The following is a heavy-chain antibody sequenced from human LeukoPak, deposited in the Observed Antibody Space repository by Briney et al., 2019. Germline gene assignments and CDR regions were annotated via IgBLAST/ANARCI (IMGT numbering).Heavy chain of an antibody. CDR2: MNSGGST. Sequence: GGSMRLSCAASGFIVSSDFKNWVRQAPGKGLEWVSAMNSGGSTFYADSVKGRFIISRDKSRNMLYFQMNSLRVDDTAVYYCTRGGSMVRGVLWGQGTLVTVSS. J-gene: IGHJ4*02. CDR3: TRGGSMVRGVL. V-gene: IGHV3-53*01. D-gene: IGHD3-10*01. CDR1: GFIVSSDF.